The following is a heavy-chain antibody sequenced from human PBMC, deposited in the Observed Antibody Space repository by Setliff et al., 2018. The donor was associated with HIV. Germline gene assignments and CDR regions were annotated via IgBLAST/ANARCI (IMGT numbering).Heavy chain of an antibody. CDR2: INSGGSST. J-gene: IGHJ4*02. D-gene: IGHD6-13*01. Sequence: SCAASGFTFSGYWMHWVRQAPGKGLVWVSRINSGGSSTTYADSVKGRFTISRDNSKNTLYLQMNSLRAEDTAVYYCAKDHATSSWFTALLDYWGQGALVTVSS. CDR1: GFTFSGYW. CDR3: AKDHATSSWFTALLDY. V-gene: IGHV3-74*01.